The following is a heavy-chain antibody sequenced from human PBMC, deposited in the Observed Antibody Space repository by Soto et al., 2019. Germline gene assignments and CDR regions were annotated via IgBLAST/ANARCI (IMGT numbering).Heavy chain of an antibody. Sequence: LVQSGPDVKKPGTSVKVSCKTSGFTFGSSAVQWVRPVRGQRLEWIGWIVVASGYSNVAQKFQDRVSLTRDLSTNTAFMELSSLTSEDSAMYYCAADVIGVAGDFDHWGQGTLVSVSS. CDR2: IVVASGYS. V-gene: IGHV1-58*01. CDR3: AADVIGVAGDFDH. CDR1: GFTFGSSA. J-gene: IGHJ4*02. D-gene: IGHD6-19*01.